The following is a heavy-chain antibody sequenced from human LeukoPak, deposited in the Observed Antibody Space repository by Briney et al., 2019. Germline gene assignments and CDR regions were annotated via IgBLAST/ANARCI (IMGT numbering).Heavy chain of an antibody. CDR3: ARSGPGSGSYYLKYFHY. CDR2: IYHSGST. CDR1: DYSISSGYY. D-gene: IGHD3-10*01. J-gene: IGHJ4*02. V-gene: IGHV4-38-2*02. Sequence: SETLSLTCTVSDYSISSGYYWGWIRQPPGKGLEWIGTIYHSGSTYYNPSLKSRVTISVDTSKNQFSLKLSSVTAADTAVYFCARSGPGSGSYYLKYFHYWGQGTLVTVSS.